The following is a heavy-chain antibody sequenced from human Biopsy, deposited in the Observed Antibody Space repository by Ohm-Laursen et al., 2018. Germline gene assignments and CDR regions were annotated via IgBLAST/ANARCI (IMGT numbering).Heavy chain of an antibody. CDR1: GFGFYA. V-gene: IGHV3-30*18. D-gene: IGHD6-19*01. CDR2: TSFDGSNK. Sequence: SLRLSCAASGFGFYAMHWVRQPPGKGLELLAVTSFDGSNKFYAESVRGRFTISRDRSRDTLYLQMNRLTNEDTALYYCAKDGGQWLGGAFDIRGHGTMVIVAS. CDR3: AKDGGQWLGGAFDI. J-gene: IGHJ3*02.